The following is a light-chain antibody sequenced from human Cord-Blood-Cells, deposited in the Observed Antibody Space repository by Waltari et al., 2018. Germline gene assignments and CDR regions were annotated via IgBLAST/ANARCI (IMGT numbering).Light chain of an antibody. Sequence: DIVMTQSPDSLAVSLGERATINCKSSQSVLYSSNNKNYLAWYQQNSGQPPKLLIYWASTRESGVPDRFSGSGSGTDFTLTISSLQAEDVAVYYCQQYYSTPLTFGGGTKVEIK. CDR3: QQYYSTPLT. J-gene: IGKJ4*01. CDR1: QSVLYSSNNKNY. CDR2: WAS. V-gene: IGKV4-1*01.